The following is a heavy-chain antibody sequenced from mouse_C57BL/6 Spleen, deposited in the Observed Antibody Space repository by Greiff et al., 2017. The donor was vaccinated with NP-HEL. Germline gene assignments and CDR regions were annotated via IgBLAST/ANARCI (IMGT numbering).Heavy chain of an antibody. V-gene: IGHV1-39*01. CDR2: INPNYGTT. Sequence: LKESGPELVKPGASVKISCKASGYSFTDYNMNWVKQSNGKSLEWIGVINPNYGTTSYNQKFKGKATLTVDQSSSTAYMQLNSLTSEDSAVYYCARSRIYYDYDGGIDYWGQGTTLTVSS. J-gene: IGHJ2*01. CDR1: GYSFTDYN. CDR3: ARSRIYYDYDGGIDY. D-gene: IGHD2-4*01.